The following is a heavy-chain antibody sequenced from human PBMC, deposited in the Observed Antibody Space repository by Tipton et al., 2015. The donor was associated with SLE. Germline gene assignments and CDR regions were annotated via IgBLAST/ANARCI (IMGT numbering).Heavy chain of an antibody. CDR1: GGSISSGGYY. Sequence: TLSLTCTVSGGSISSGGYYWSWIRQHPGKGLEWIGYIYYSGSTYYNPSLKSQVTISVDTSKNQFSLKLSSVTAADTAVYYCARDWGCSSTSCYTGWFDPWGQGTLVTVSS. CDR3: ARDWGCSSTSCYTGWFDP. V-gene: IGHV4-31*01. D-gene: IGHD2-2*02. CDR2: IYYSGST. J-gene: IGHJ5*02.